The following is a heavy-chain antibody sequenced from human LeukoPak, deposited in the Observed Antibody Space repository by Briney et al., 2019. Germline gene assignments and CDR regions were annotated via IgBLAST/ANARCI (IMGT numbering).Heavy chain of an antibody. CDR2: ISSSGSTI. Sequence: GGSLRLSCAASGFTFSSYEMNWVRQAPGKGLEWVSYISSSGSTIYYADSVKGRFTISRDNAKNSLYLQMNSLRAEDTAVYYCARGRDGYNLVDAFDIWGQGIMVTVSS. CDR3: ARGRDGYNLVDAFDI. CDR1: GFTFSSYE. J-gene: IGHJ3*02. V-gene: IGHV3-48*03. D-gene: IGHD5-24*01.